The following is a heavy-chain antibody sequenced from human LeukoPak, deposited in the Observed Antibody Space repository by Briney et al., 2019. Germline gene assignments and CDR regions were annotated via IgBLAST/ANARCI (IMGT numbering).Heavy chain of an antibody. CDR3: ARDMGITGADDL. J-gene: IGHJ5*02. D-gene: IGHD6-13*01. CDR2: IRKDGYRI. Sequence: PGGSLRLSCAASGFTFSDYSFTWTRQAPGKGLEWVAYIRKDGYRIYYGDSVKGRFTISRDNAQNSVYLQMNSLRVDDTALYFCARDMGITGADDLWGQGILVTVAS. V-gene: IGHV3-48*04. CDR1: GFTFSDYS.